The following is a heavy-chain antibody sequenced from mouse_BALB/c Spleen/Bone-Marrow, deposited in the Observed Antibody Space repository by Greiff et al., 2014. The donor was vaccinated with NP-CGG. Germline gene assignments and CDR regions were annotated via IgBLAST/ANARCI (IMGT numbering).Heavy chain of an antibody. CDR1: GFNIKDTY. Sequence: VQLQKPGAELVKPGASVKLSCTASGFNIKDTYMQWVKQRLEQGLEWIGRIDPANGNTKSDPKFQSKITITADTSSNKAYLQLSSLTSEDTAVYYCAREATYAMDYWGQGTSVTVSS. D-gene: IGHD3-2*02. CDR2: IDPANGNT. J-gene: IGHJ4*01. V-gene: IGHV14-3*02. CDR3: AREATYAMDY.